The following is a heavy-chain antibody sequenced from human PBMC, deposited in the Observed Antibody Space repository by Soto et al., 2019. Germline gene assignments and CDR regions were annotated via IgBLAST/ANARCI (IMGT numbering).Heavy chain of an antibody. V-gene: IGHV4-30-2*01. CDR2: IYHSGST. Sequence: SETLSLTCAVSGCSLSSGGYSWSWIRQPPGKGLEWIGYIYHSGSTYYNPSLKSRVTISVDRSKNQFSLKLSSVTAADTAVYYCARQSGYCGGDCYHPSGYFDYWGQGTLVTVSS. CDR1: GCSLSSGGYS. CDR3: ARQSGYCGGDCYHPSGYFDY. J-gene: IGHJ4*02. D-gene: IGHD2-21*02.